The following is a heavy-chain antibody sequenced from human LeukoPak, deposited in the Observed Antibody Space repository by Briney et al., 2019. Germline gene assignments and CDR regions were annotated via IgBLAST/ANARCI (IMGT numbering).Heavy chain of an antibody. J-gene: IGHJ4*02. Sequence: PGGSLRLSCAASGFTFSSYAMSWVRQAPGKGLEWVSAISGSGGSTYYADSVKGRFTISRDNSKNTLYLQMNSLRAEDTAVYYCARGSPLERKQQLVYLDYWGQGTLVTVSS. V-gene: IGHV3-23*01. D-gene: IGHD6-13*01. CDR2: ISGSGGST. CDR3: ARGSPLERKQQLVYLDY. CDR1: GFTFSSYA.